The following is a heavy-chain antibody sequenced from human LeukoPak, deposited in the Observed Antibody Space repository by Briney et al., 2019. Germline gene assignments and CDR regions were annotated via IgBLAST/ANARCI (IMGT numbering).Heavy chain of an antibody. CDR2: LKEDGTTS. D-gene: IGHD6-6*01. CDR3: ARIGYRSSSFDY. Sequence: GGSLRLSCVGSGLTFKNYWMSWVGQAPGKGLEWVANLKEDGTTSYYVDSVKGRFTISRDNARSSVYLQVDSLRAEDTAVYYCARIGYRSSSFDYWGQGTLVTVSS. V-gene: IGHV3-7*01. CDR1: GLTFKNYW. J-gene: IGHJ4*02.